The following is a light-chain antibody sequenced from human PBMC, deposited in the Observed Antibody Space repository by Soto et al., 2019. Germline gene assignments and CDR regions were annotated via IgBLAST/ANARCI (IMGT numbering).Light chain of an antibody. CDR1: QRIIND. CDR2: AAS. V-gene: IGKV1-17*01. CDR3: LQHNSYPLT. J-gene: IGKJ4*01. Sequence: IQMPPSPSSLSASLGDNVTIPYQARQRIINDLGWYQQKPGNAPKRLIYAASSLQSGVPSRFSGSGSGTEFTLTISSLQPEDFAIYYCLQHNSYPLTFGGGTKVEIK.